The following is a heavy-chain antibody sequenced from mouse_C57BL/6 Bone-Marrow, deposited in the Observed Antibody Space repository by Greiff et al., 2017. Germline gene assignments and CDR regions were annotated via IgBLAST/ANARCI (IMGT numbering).Heavy chain of an antibody. CDR3: ARSFITTVVASFAY. D-gene: IGHD1-1*01. Sequence: QVQLQQPGAELVMPGASVKLSCKASGYTFTSYWMHWVKQRPGQGLEWIGGIDPSDSYTNYNQKFKGKSTLTVDKSSSTAYMQLSSLTSEDSAVYYYARSFITTVVASFAYWGQGTTLTVSS. V-gene: IGHV1-69*01. CDR1: GYTFTSYW. CDR2: IDPSDSYT. J-gene: IGHJ2*01.